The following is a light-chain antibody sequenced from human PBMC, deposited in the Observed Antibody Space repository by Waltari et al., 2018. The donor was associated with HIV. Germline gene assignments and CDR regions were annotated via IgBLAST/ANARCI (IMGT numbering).Light chain of an antibody. J-gene: IGLJ2*01. CDR1: SSDVGSYNL. V-gene: IGLV2-23*01. CDR3: CSYAGSSTLEV. CDR2: EGS. Sequence: QSALTQPASVSGSPGQSITISCTGTSSDVGSYNLVSWCQQHPGKAPKLMIYEGSKRPSGVSNRLSGSKSGNTASLTISGLQAEDEADYYCCSYAGSSTLEVFGGGTKLTVL.